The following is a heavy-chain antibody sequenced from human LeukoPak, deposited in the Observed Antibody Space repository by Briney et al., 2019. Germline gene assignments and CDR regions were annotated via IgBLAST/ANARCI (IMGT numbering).Heavy chain of an antibody. CDR3: ARRGITYSSSFFAY. Sequence: RSSETLSLTCTVSGDSIGNSNYYWAWVRQPPGKGLEWLGSIFYSGSTYYNPSLKSRVTKSVDTSKNQFSLNLHSVTAADTATYYCARRGITYSSSFFAYWGQGTLVTVSS. D-gene: IGHD6-13*01. CDR1: GDSIGNSNYY. J-gene: IGHJ4*02. CDR2: IFYSGST. V-gene: IGHV4-39*01.